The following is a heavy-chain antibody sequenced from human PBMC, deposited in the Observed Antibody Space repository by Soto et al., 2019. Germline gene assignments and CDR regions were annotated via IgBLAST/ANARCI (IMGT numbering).Heavy chain of an antibody. CDR1: GGSFSGYY. CDR3: ARGRAVATEFDS. J-gene: IGHJ4*02. D-gene: IGHD5-12*01. Sequence: PSETLSLTCAVYGGSFSGYYWSWIRQPPGKGLEWIGEINHSGSTNYNPSLKSRVTISVDTSKNQFSLKLSSVTAADTAVYYCARGRAVATEFDSWGQGTLVTVSS. CDR2: INHSGST. V-gene: IGHV4-34*01.